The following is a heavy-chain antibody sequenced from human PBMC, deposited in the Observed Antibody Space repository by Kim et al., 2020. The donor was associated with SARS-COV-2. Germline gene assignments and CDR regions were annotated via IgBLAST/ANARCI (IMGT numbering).Heavy chain of an antibody. V-gene: IGHV3-33*05. Sequence: GGSLRLSCAASGFTFSSYGMHWVRQAPGKGLEWVAVISYDGSNKYYADSVKGRFTISRDNSKNTLYLQMNSLRAEDTAVYYCARDRYFDWLLSNWGQGTLVTVSP. J-gene: IGHJ4*02. D-gene: IGHD3-9*01. CDR2: ISYDGSNK. CDR3: ARDRYFDWLLSN. CDR1: GFTFSSYG.